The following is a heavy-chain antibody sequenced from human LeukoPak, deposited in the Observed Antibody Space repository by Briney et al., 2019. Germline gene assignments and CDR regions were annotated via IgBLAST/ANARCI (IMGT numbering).Heavy chain of an antibody. V-gene: IGHV4-4*07. Sequence: SETLSLTCTVSGGSISSYYWSWIRQPAGKGLEWIGRIYTSGSTNYNPSLKSRVTISVDTSKNQFSLKLSSVTAADTAVYYCARDMVVRGVYDYWGQGTLVIVSS. D-gene: IGHD3-10*01. CDR1: GGSISSYY. CDR2: IYTSGST. J-gene: IGHJ4*02. CDR3: ARDMVVRGVYDY.